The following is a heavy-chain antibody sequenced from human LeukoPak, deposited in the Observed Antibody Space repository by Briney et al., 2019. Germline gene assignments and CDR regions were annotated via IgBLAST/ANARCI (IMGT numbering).Heavy chain of an antibody. CDR3: AAEEYDYVWGSYRSGAFDI. J-gene: IGHJ3*02. D-gene: IGHD3-16*02. Sequence: SVKVSCKASGYTFTSYYMHWVRQAPGQRLEWIGWIVVGSGNTNYAQKFQERVTITRDMSTSTAYMELSSLRSEDTAVYYCAAEEYDYVWGSYRSGAFDIWGQGTMVTVSS. CDR2: IVVGSGNT. CDR1: GYTFTSYY. V-gene: IGHV1-58*02.